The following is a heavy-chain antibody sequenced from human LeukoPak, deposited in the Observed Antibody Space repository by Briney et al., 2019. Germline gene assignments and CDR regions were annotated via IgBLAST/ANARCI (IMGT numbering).Heavy chain of an antibody. J-gene: IGHJ3*02. V-gene: IGHV2-5*01. CDR1: GFSLSTSGVG. D-gene: IGHD3-3*02. CDR2: IYWNDDK. Sequence: SGPTLVKPTQTLTLTCTFSGFSLSTSGVGVGWIRQPPGKALEWLALIYWNDDKRYSPSLKSRLTITKDTSKNQVVLTMTNMDPVDTATYYCALRISYHDAFDIWGQGTMVTVSS. CDR3: ALRISYHDAFDI.